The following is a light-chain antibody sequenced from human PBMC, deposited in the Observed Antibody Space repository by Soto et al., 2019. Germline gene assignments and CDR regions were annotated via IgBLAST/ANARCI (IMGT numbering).Light chain of an antibody. J-gene: IGKJ3*01. Sequence: IVLTQSPGTLSLSPGERATLSCRASKSVSSKYLAWYQQKSGQAPRLLIYGASSRATGIPDRFSGSGSGTDFTLTINRLEPEDFAVYYCQQYGSSPFSFGPGTKVDIK. CDR3: QQYGSSPFS. CDR1: KSVSSKY. V-gene: IGKV3-20*01. CDR2: GAS.